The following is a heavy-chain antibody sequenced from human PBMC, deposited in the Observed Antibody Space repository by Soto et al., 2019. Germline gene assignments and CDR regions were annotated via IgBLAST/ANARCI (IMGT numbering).Heavy chain of an antibody. J-gene: IGHJ6*02. V-gene: IGHV3-53*01. D-gene: IGHD5-18*01. CDR1: GFTVSDNY. CDR3: ARSDPGYAYGLNV. Sequence: EAQLVESGGGLIQPGGSLGLSCAASGFTVSDNYITWVRQAPGRGLEWVSLLYSGGRIYYADSVKGRFTISRDTSKKTLYLQMNSLRTEDTVVYYCARSDPGYAYGLNVWGQGTTVTVSS. CDR2: LYSGGRI.